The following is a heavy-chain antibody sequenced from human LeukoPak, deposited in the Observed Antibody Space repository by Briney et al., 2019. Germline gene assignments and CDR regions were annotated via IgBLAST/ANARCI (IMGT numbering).Heavy chain of an antibody. CDR3: AKGLRGSSYDY. D-gene: IGHD6-13*01. CDR1: GFTFNNFA. J-gene: IGHJ4*02. Sequence: GGSLRLSCAASGFTFNNFAMSWVRQAPGKGLEWVSGISGSGGNTHYADSVRGRFTISRDNSKNTLYLQMNSLRAEDTAVYYCAKGLRGSSYDYWGQGTLVTVSS. CDR2: ISGSGGNT. V-gene: IGHV3-23*01.